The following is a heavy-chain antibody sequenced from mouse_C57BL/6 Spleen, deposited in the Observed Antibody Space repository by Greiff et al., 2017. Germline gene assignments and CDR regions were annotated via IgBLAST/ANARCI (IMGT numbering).Heavy chain of an antibody. J-gene: IGHJ2*01. D-gene: IGHD2-12*01. CDR2: ISDGGSYT. CDR1: GFTFSSYA. CDR3: ARDPYDIWYDFDY. Sequence: EVQVVQSGGGLVKPGGSLKLSCAASGFTFSSYAMSWVRQTPGKRLEWVATISDGGSYTYYPDNVKGRFTFSRDNAKNTLYLQMSHLKSEDTAMYYCARDPYDIWYDFDYWGQGTTLTVSS. V-gene: IGHV5-4*01.